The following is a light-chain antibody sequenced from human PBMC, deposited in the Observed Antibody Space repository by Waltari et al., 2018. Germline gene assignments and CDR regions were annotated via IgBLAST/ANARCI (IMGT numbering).Light chain of an antibody. CDR3: QQHDDLPLT. Sequence: DIQMTQSPSSLSASVGDRVTITCQASQDIRKSLNWYQQKPGQAPKLLISEASLLQREVPSRFSGSGSGTDFSFSIVSLQPEDIATYYCQQHDDLPLTFGGGTKIEI. J-gene: IGKJ4*01. CDR1: QDIRKS. CDR2: EAS. V-gene: IGKV1-33*01.